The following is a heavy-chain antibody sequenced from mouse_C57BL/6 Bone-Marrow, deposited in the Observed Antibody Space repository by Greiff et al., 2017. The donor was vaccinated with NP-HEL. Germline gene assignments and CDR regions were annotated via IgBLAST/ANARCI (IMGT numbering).Heavy chain of an antibody. D-gene: IGHD2-4*01. J-gene: IGHJ3*01. CDR1: GFTFSDYY. CDR3: ARYDYDRTWFAY. CDR2: ISNGGGST. V-gene: IGHV5-12*01. Sequence: EVKLVESGGGLVQPGGSLKLSCAASGFTFSDYYMYWVRQTPEKRLEWVAYISNGGGSTYYPDTVKGRFTISRDNAKNTLYLQMSRLKSEDTAMYYCARYDYDRTWFAYWGQGTLVTVSA.